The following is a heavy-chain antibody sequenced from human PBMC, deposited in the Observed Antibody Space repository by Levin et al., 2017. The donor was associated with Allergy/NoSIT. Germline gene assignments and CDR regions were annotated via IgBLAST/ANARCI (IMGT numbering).Heavy chain of an antibody. V-gene: IGHV4-34*01. D-gene: IGHD2-8*02. J-gene: IGHJ5*02. CDR2: INHSGGT. CDR1: GASFSGYY. Sequence: GSLRLSCGVSGASFSGYYYSWIRQSPGKGLEWIGEINHSGGTDYNPSLESRVSISVDTARKQFALKLISVTAADTAVFYCAARSTPWSWWRGPTYRWFEAWGQGSQLIVSS. CDR3: AARSTPWSWWRGPTYRWFEA.